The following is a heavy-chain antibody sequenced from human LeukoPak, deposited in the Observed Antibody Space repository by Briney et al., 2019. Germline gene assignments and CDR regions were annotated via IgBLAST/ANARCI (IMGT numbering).Heavy chain of an antibody. J-gene: IGHJ4*02. CDR2: INPSGGST. CDR3: ARGYGDYAY. D-gene: IGHD4-17*01. V-gene: IGHV1-46*01. CDR1: GYTFTSYY. Sequence: ASVKVSFKASGYTFTSYYMHWVRQAPGQGVEGMGIINPSGGSTTYAQKFQGRVTITRDTSTSTVYMELSSLRSEDTAVYYCARGYGDYAYWGQGTLVTVSS.